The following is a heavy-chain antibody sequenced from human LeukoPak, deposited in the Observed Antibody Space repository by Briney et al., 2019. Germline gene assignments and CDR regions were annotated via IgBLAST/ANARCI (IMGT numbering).Heavy chain of an antibody. Sequence: GASVKVSCKASGYTFTSYGISWVRQAPGQGLEWMGWISAYNGNTNYAQKLQGRVTMTTDTSTSTAYMELRSLRSDDTAVYYCARDSYYYGSGSYFSPAFDIWGQGTMVTVSS. CDR1: GYTFTSYG. CDR3: ARDSYYYGSGSYFSPAFDI. V-gene: IGHV1-18*01. D-gene: IGHD3-10*01. J-gene: IGHJ3*02. CDR2: ISAYNGNT.